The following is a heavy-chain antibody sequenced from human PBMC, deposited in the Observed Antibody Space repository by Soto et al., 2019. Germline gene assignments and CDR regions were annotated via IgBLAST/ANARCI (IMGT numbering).Heavy chain of an antibody. CDR1: GFTFSSYA. J-gene: IGHJ4*02. D-gene: IGHD6-13*01. CDR2: ISYDGSNK. Sequence: GGSLRLSCAASGFTFSSYAMHWVRQAPGKGLEWVAVISYDGSNKYYADSVKGRFTISRDNSKNTLYLQMNSLRAEDTAVYYCARDRGGAADDYWGQGTLVTVSS. CDR3: ARDRGGAADDY. V-gene: IGHV3-30*04.